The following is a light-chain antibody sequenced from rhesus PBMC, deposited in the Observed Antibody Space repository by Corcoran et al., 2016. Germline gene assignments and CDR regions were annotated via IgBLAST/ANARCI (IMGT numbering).Light chain of an antibody. J-gene: IGKJ1*01. CDR3: QETSNLWT. CDR2: GAS. Sequence: EIVMTQSPATLSLSPGARATLSCRASQNVGTYVAWYHQRPGQSPRLLFYGASIRATGIPDRFSGSGSGTDFSLTISSLEPEEFAVYYCQETSNLWTFGQGTEVELK. CDR1: QNVGTY. V-gene: IGKV3-31*02.